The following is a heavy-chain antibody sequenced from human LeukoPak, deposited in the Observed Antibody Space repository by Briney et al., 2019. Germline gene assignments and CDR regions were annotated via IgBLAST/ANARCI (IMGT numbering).Heavy chain of an antibody. V-gene: IGHV1-58*02. D-gene: IGHD6-13*01. CDR1: GFTFTNSA. CDR3: ATAPGQQLVPDSYGYSALDVAPRC. J-gene: IGHJ4*02. Sequence: SVKVSCKASGFTFTNSAMQWVRQARGQRLEWIGWIVVGSGNTNYAQKFQERVTITRDMSTSTAYMELSSLRPEDTAVYYCATAPGQQLVPDSYGYSALDVAPRCWGQGTLVTVSS. CDR2: IVVGSGNT.